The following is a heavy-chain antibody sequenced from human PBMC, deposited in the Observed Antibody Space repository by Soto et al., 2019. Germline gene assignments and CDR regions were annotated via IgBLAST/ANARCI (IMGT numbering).Heavy chain of an antibody. V-gene: IGHV1-69*08. CDR2: IIPILDTA. CDR3: ARVAQGTSSIWFPP. J-gene: IGHJ5*01. Sequence: QVQLVQSGAEVKKPGSSMKVSCKAPGGTFTTYSITWVRQAPGQGLEWMGRIIPILDTANYAQKFQGRVTLTADTSTTTASMELSSLRSEDTAVYYCARVAQGTSSIWFPPWGPGTLVTVSS. D-gene: IGHD4-4*01. CDR1: GGTFTTYS.